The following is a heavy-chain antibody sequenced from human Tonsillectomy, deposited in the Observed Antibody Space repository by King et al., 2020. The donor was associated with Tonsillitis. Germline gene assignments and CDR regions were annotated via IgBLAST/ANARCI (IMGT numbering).Heavy chain of an antibody. J-gene: IGHJ4*02. V-gene: IGHV4-4*02. CDR3: ARVRPCSGGSCYFDY. Sequence: QLQESGPGLVKPSGTLSLTCAVSGCSISSSNWWGWVRQPPGKGLEWIGEIYHSGSTNYNPTLKSRVTISVDKAKNHFSLKLSSVTASDTAVYYCARVRPCSGGSCYFDYWGQGTLVTVSS. CDR2: IYHSGST. CDR1: GCSISSSNW. D-gene: IGHD2-15*01.